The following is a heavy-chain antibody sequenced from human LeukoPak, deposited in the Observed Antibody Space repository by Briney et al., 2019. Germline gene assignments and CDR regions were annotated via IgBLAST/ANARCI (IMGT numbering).Heavy chain of an antibody. V-gene: IGHV4-34*01. Sequence: SETLSLTCAVYGGSFSGYYWSRIRQPPGKGLEWIGEINHSGSTNYNPSLKSRVTISVDTSKNQFSLKLSSVTAADTAVYYCARGSPRYYYDSSGYSDYWGQGTLVTVSS. CDR3: ARGSPRYYYDSSGYSDY. CDR2: INHSGST. CDR1: GGSFSGYY. J-gene: IGHJ4*02. D-gene: IGHD3-22*01.